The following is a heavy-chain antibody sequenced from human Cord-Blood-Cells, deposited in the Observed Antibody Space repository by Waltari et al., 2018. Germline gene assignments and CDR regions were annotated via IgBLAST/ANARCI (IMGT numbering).Heavy chain of an antibody. V-gene: IGHV3-15*01. CDR3: TTDRFTMVRGVDY. Sequence: EVQLVESGGGLVKPGGSLRLSCAASGFTFSNAWMSWVRQAPGKGLEWVGRIKSKTDGGTTDYAAPVKGRFTISRDDSKNTLYLQMNSLKTEDTAVYYCTTDRFTMVRGVDYWGQGTLVTVSS. J-gene: IGHJ4*02. CDR1: GFTFSNAW. CDR2: IKSKTDGGTT. D-gene: IGHD3-10*01.